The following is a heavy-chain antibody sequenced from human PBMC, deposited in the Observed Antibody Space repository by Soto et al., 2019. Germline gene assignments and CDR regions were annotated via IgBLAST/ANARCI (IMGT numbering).Heavy chain of an antibody. Sequence: GGSLRLSCAASGFTFSSYGMHWVRQAPGKGLEWVAVISYDGSNKYYADSVKGRFTISRDNSKNTLYLQMNSLRAEDTAVYYCAKDRIQAGGLDYWGQGTLVTVSS. CDR2: ISYDGSNK. D-gene: IGHD3-16*01. J-gene: IGHJ4*02. CDR1: GFTFSSYG. CDR3: AKDRIQAGGLDY. V-gene: IGHV3-30*18.